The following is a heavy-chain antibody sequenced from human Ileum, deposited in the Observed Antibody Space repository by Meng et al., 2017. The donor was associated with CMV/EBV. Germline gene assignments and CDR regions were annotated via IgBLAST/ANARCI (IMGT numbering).Heavy chain of an antibody. V-gene: IGHV4-39*01. J-gene: IGHJ4*02. D-gene: IGHD6-13*01. CDR3: VRLGSAAGDS. Sequence: SETLSLTCSASGGSASYTSYYWGWIRQPPGKGLEWIGSLSHSGGTYYNPSLKSRVTISLDTSKNQFSLNLSSVTATDAAVYYCVRLGSAAGDSWGQGTLVTVSS. CDR2: LSHSGGT. CDR1: GGSASYTSYY.